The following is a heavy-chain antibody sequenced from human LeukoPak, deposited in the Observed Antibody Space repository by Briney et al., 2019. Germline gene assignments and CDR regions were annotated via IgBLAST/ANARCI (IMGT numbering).Heavy chain of an antibody. CDR3: ARTPYYYDSSGTHFDY. J-gene: IGHJ4*02. CDR2: IYYSGST. Sequence: SETLSLTCTVSGGSISSGGYYWSWIRQHPGKGLEWIGYIYYSGSTYYNPSLKSRVTISVDTSKNQFSLKLSSVTAADTAVYYCARTPYYYDSSGTHFDYWGQGTLVTVSS. V-gene: IGHV4-31*03. D-gene: IGHD3-22*01. CDR1: GGSISSGGYY.